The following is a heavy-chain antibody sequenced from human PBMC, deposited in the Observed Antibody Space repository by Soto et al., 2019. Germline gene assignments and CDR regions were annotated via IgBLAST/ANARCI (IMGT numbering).Heavy chain of an antibody. CDR1: GFTFSSYS. V-gene: IGHV3-48*01. CDR2: ISSGSSTI. D-gene: IGHD4-17*01. J-gene: IGHJ5*02. Sequence: PGGSLRLSCAASGFTFSSYSMNWVRQAPGKGLEWVSYISSGSSTIYYADSVKGRFTISRDNAKNSLYLQMNSLRAEDTAVYYCVRDPAATVTTRVRWFDPWGQGTLVTVSS. CDR3: VRDPAATVTTRVRWFDP.